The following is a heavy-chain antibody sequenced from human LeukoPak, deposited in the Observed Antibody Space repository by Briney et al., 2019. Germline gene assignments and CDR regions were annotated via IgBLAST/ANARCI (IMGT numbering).Heavy chain of an antibody. Sequence: SETLSLTCTVSGGSISSYYWSWIRQPPGKGLEWIGYVYYSGRTNYNPSLKSRVTISVDTSKNQFALKLSSVTAADTAVYYCARTFSESYYYYGMDVWGQGTTVTVSS. CDR1: GGSISSYY. D-gene: IGHD1-26*01. CDR3: ARTFSESYYYYGMDV. J-gene: IGHJ6*02. V-gene: IGHV4-59*01. CDR2: VYYSGRT.